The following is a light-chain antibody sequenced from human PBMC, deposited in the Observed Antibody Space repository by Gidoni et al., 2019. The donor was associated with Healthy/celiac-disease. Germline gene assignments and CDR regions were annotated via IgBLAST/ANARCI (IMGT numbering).Light chain of an antibody. J-gene: IGLJ1*01. CDR3: AAWDDSMLGV. CDR1: SPNIGSNA. V-gene: IGLV1-44*01. Sequence: QSVLTQPLSASGTTGQRVTISSSGSSPNIGSNAVNWYQQLQDTAPKLLTYSNKQRPSVVPGRFSGSKSGTSAFLAISGLQAEDEADYYCAAWDDSMLGVFGTGTKVTVL. CDR2: SNK.